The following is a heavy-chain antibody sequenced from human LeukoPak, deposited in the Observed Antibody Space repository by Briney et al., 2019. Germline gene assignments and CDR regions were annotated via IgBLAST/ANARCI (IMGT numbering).Heavy chain of an antibody. V-gene: IGHV3-30*03. CDR3: AREGYYGSGSPPSLYFDY. D-gene: IGHD3-10*01. CDR1: GFIFGDYW. CDR2: TSSDLNVK. Sequence: LGGSLRLSCVASGFIFGDYWMRWVRQAPGKGLEWVAVTSSDLNVKLYADSVKGRFTISRDNSRSTLYLQMNSLRPEDTAIYYCAREGYYGSGSPPSLYFDYWGQGTLVTVSS. J-gene: IGHJ4*02.